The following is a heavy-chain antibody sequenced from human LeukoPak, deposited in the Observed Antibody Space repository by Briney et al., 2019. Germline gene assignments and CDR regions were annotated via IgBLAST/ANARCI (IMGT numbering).Heavy chain of an antibody. V-gene: IGHV4-30-4*07. Sequence: SETLSLTCAVSGDSISSGGYSWTWIRQTPGKGLEWIAYIHDSGSTYYNPSLKSRLSISIDTSKNQFSLKLNSVTAADTAVYYCAKNGHGSGSYYPRTKYYFDYWGQGTLVTVSS. D-gene: IGHD3-10*01. CDR1: GDSISSGGYS. J-gene: IGHJ4*02. CDR2: IHDSGST. CDR3: AKNGHGSGSYYPRTKYYFDY.